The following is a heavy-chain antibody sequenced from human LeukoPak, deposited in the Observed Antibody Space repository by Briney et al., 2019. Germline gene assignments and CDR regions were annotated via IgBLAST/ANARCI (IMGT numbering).Heavy chain of an antibody. CDR2: INPSGGST. J-gene: IGHJ6*03. CDR3: ARNHGGYDLQNYYYYMDV. CDR1: GYTFTSYY. Sequence: ASVKVSCKASGYTFTSYYMHWVRQAPGQGLEWMGIINPSGGSTSYAQKFQGRVTMTRDTSTSTVYMELSSLRSEDTAVYYCARNHGGYDLQNYYYYMDVCGKGTTVTVSS. D-gene: IGHD5-12*01. V-gene: IGHV1-46*01.